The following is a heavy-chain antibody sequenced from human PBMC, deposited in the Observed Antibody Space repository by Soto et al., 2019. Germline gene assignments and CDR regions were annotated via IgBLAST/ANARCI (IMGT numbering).Heavy chain of an antibody. Sequence: ETLSLTCAVYGGSFSGYYWSWIRQPPGKGLEWIGEINHSGSTNYNPSLKSRVTISVDTSKNQFSLKLSSVTAADTAVYYCARVSRIAVAGFVYWGPARLVTVS. D-gene: IGHD6-19*01. CDR3: ARVSRIAVAGFVY. J-gene: IGHJ4*02. CDR1: GGSFSGYY. CDR2: INHSGST. V-gene: IGHV4-34*01.